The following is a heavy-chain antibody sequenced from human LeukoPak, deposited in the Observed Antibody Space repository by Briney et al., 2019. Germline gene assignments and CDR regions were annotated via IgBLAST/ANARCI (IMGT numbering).Heavy chain of an antibody. V-gene: IGHV4-34*01. D-gene: IGHD1-1*01. CDR1: GGSSSGYY. CDR3: ARNKWKRGGMDV. J-gene: IGHJ6*04. Sequence: PETLSLTCAVYGGSSSGYYWSWIRQPPGKGLEWIGEINHRRSTNYNPSLKSRVTISVDTSKTQFSLKLSSVTAAETAVYYCARNKWKRGGMDVWGKGTTVTVSS. CDR2: INHRRST.